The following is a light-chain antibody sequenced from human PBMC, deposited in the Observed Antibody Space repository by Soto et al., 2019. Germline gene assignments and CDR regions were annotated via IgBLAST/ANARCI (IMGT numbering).Light chain of an antibody. CDR1: SSDVGLYDY. J-gene: IGLJ3*02. CDR2: AVS. Sequence: QSVLTQPASVSGSPGQSITISCTGTSSDVGLYDYVSWYQQHPGKAPQLMIYAVSNRPSGVSNRFSASKSGNTASLTISGLQSEDEGDYYCSAYTARSTLVFGGGTK. CDR3: SAYTARSTLV. V-gene: IGLV2-14*01.